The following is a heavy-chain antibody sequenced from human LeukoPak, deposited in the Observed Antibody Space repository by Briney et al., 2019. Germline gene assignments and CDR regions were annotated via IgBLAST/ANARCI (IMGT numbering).Heavy chain of an antibody. V-gene: IGHV3-48*02. Sequence: GGSPRLSCAASGFTFSTYSMNWVRQAPGKGLEWVAYISSSVSTIYYADSVKGRFTISRDNAWNSLYLQMNNLRDEDTAVYYCARDRGSEFDYWGQGTLVTVSS. CDR3: ARDRGSEFDY. CDR2: ISSSVSTI. D-gene: IGHD1-26*01. CDR1: GFTFSTYS. J-gene: IGHJ4*02.